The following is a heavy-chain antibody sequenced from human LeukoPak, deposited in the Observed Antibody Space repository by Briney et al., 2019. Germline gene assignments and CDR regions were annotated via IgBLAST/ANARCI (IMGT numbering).Heavy chain of an antibody. CDR3: AKGVREYYYYMDV. J-gene: IGHJ6*03. V-gene: IGHV3-30*02. D-gene: IGHD3-10*01. Sequence: GGSLRLSCAASGFTFSSYGMHWVRQAPGKGLEWVAFIRYDGSNKYYADSVKGRFTISRDNSKNTLYLQMNSLRAEDTAVYYCAKGVREYYYYMDVWAKGPRSPSP. CDR1: GFTFSSYG. CDR2: IRYDGSNK.